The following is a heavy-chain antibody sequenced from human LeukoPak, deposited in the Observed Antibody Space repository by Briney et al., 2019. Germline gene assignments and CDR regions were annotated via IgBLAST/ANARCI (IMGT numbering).Heavy chain of an antibody. D-gene: IGHD3-9*01. Sequence: ASVKVSCKASGYTFTSYGISWVRQAPGQGLEWMGWISAYNGNTNYAQKLQGRVTMTTDTSTSTAYMELRSLRSDDTAVYYCATTSRYFDWPPRLPLDYWGQGTLVTVSS. V-gene: IGHV1-18*01. CDR2: ISAYNGNT. J-gene: IGHJ4*02. CDR3: ATTSRYFDWPPRLPLDY. CDR1: GYTFTSYG.